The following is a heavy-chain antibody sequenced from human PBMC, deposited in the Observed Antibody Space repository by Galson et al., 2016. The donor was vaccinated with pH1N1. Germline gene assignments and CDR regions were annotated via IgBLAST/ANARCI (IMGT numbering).Heavy chain of an antibody. CDR2: IKEDGSNK. CDR3: ARAIGAAGGF. D-gene: IGHD6-13*01. CDR1: GFSFSNHW. V-gene: IGHV3-7*01. Sequence: SLRLSCAGSGFSFSNHWMHWVRQAPGKGLEWVANIKEDGSNKYYVDSVKGRFTISRDNAKNSLYLQMNSLRAEDTAVYYCARAIGAAGGFWGQGTLVTVSP. J-gene: IGHJ4*02.